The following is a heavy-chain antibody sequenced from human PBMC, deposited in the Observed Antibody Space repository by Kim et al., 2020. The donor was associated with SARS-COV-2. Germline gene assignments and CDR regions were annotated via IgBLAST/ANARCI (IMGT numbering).Heavy chain of an antibody. J-gene: IGHJ4*02. CDR1: GFSLSTSGVG. CDR3: AHRLLVMATTYFDY. D-gene: IGHD5-12*01. CDR2: IYLRDDK. V-gene: IGHV2-5*01. Sequence: SGPTLVNPTQTLTLTCTFSGFSLSTSGVGVGWIRHPPGKALEWLALIYLRDDKSYSPSLKSRHTITKDTSKNQVVLTMTNMDPVDTATDYCAHRLLVMATTYFDYWGQGTLVTVSS.